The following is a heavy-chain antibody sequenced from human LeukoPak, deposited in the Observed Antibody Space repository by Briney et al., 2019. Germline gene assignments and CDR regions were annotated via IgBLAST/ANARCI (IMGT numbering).Heavy chain of an antibody. Sequence: ASVKVSCKASGYTFTGYYMHWVRXAPGQGLEXMGWINPNSGGTNYAQKFQGRVTMTRDTSISTAYMELSRLRSDDTAVYYCARDIKTEVTPIDYWGQGTLVTVSS. CDR1: GYTFTGYY. V-gene: IGHV1-2*02. CDR2: INPNSGGT. D-gene: IGHD2-21*02. J-gene: IGHJ4*02. CDR3: ARDIKTEVTPIDY.